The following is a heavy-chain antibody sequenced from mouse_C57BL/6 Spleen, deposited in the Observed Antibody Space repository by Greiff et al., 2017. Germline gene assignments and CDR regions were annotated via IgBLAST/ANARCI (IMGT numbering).Heavy chain of an antibody. V-gene: IGHV5-4*01. J-gene: IGHJ2*01. CDR1: GFTFSSYA. CDR3: ARDGDYGSSRYYFDY. CDR2: ISDGGSYT. D-gene: IGHD1-1*01. Sequence: EVKLMESGGGLVKPGGSLKLSCAASGFTFSSYAMSWVRQTPEKRLEWVATISDGGSYTYYPDNVKGRFTISRDNAKNNLYLQMSHLKSEDTAMYYCARDGDYGSSRYYFDYWGQGTTLTVSS.